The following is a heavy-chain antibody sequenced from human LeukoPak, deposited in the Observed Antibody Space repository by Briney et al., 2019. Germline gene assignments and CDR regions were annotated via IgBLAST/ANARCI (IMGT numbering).Heavy chain of an antibody. CDR2: IYSGGST. J-gene: IGHJ3*02. CDR3: ARDFSGWAVAGSFDI. D-gene: IGHD6-19*01. Sequence: PGGSLRLSCAASGFTVSSNYMSWVRQAPGKGLEWVSVIYSGGSTYYADSVEGRFTISRDNSKNTLYLQMNSLRAEDTAVYYCARDFSGWAVAGSFDIWGQGTMVTVSS. CDR1: GFTVSSNY. V-gene: IGHV3-66*02.